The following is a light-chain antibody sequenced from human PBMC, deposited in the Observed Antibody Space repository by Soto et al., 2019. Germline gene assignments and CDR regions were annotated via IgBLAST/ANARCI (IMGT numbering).Light chain of an antibody. J-gene: IGKJ1*01. CDR3: QQSYSTPRT. CDR1: QSISSY. Sequence: DIQMTQSPSSLSASVGDRVTITCRATQSISSYLVWYQQRPGKAPTLLIYAASTLPSGVPSRFSGSGSGTDFTLTISSLQPEDFATYYCQQSYSTPRTFGQGTKVDVK. CDR2: AAS. V-gene: IGKV1-39*01.